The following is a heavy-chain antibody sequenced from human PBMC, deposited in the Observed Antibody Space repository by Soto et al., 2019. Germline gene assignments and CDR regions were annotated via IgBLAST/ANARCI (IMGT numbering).Heavy chain of an antibody. Sequence: QVQLVESGGGLVKPGGSLRLSCAASGFSCSDSYMSWVRQAPGKGLEWVAYISGSSGYTGYADSVKGRFTISRDNAKNSLYLQMNSLRVEDTAVYYFASDRGGYGPPDVWGQGTTVTVSS. J-gene: IGHJ6*02. CDR2: ISGSSGYT. D-gene: IGHD3-10*01. CDR1: GFSCSDSY. CDR3: ASDRGGYGPPDV. V-gene: IGHV3-11*06.